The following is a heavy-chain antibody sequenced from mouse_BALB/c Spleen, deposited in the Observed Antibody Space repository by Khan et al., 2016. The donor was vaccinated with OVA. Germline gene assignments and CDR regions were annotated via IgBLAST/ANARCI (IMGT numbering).Heavy chain of an antibody. D-gene: IGHD2-14*01. CDR3: ASYRYDYFDY. V-gene: IGHV1-87*01. J-gene: IGHJ2*01. Sequence: VQLQESGAELARPGASVKLSCKASGYTFTTYWMQWIKQRPGQGLEWIATIYPGDGDTRYTQKFKGKATLTADKSSSTAYMQLNTLASEDSAVYYCASYRYDYFDYWGQGTTLTVSS. CDR1: GYTFTTYW. CDR2: IYPGDGDT.